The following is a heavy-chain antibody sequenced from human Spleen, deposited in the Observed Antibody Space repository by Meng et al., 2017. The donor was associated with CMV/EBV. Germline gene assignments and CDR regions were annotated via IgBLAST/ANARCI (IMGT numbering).Heavy chain of an antibody. J-gene: IGHJ5*02. V-gene: IGHV1-8*01. CDR3: ARGHSEGWFDP. CDR1: GYTFTSYD. D-gene: IGHD4-11*01. Sequence: GESLKISCKASGYTFTSYDINWVRQATGQGLEWMGWMNPNSGNTGYAQKFQGRVTMTRNTSISTAYMELSSLRSEDTAVYYCARGHSEGWFDPWGQGTLVTVSS. CDR2: MNPNSGNT.